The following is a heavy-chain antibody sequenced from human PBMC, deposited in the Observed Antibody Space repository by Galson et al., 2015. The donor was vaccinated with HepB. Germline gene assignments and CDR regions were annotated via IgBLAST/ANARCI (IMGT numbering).Heavy chain of an antibody. CDR1: GYSFTSYW. V-gene: IGHV5-10-1*01. D-gene: IGHD6-19*01. J-gene: IGHJ4*02. CDR2: LDPSDSYT. Sequence: QSGAEVKKPGESLRISCKGSGYSFTSYWISWVRQMPGKGLEWMGRLDPSDSYTNYSPSFQGHVTISADRSISTAYLQWSSLKASDTAMYYCARRPPYSSGWSGSGDDWGQGTLVTVSS. CDR3: ARRPPYSSGWSGSGDD.